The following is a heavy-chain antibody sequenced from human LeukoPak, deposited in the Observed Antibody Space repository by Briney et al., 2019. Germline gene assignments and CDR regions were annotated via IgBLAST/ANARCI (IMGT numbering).Heavy chain of an antibody. D-gene: IGHD3-3*01. V-gene: IGHV3-74*01. CDR2: INTDGSST. J-gene: IGHJ6*03. Sequence: AGGSLRLSCAASGFTFSSYWMHWVRQAPGKGLVWVSRINTDGSSTSYADSVKGRFTISRDNAKNTLYLQMNSLRAEDTAVYYCARGLPTIFGVVISPYYYYYMDVWGKGTTVTVSS. CDR1: GFTFSSYW. CDR3: ARGLPTIFGVVISPYYYYYMDV.